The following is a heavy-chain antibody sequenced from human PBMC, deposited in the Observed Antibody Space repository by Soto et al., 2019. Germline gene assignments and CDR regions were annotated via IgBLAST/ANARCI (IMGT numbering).Heavy chain of an antibody. V-gene: IGHV1-18*01. CDR3: ARDGPKRGYSYESSMDV. CDR1: GYTFTSYG. Sequence: ASVKVSCKASGYTFTSYGISWVRQAPGQGLEWMGWIIAYYGNTNYAQKFQGRVTITADESTSTAYMELSSLRSEDTAVYYCARDGPKRGYSYESSMDVWGQGTTVTVSS. CDR2: IIAYYGNT. J-gene: IGHJ6*02. D-gene: IGHD5-18*01.